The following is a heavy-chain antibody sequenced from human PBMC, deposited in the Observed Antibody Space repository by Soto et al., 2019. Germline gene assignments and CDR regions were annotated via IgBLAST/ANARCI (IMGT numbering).Heavy chain of an antibody. CDR2: IIPIFGTA. V-gene: IGHV1-69*13. Sequence: ASVKVSCKASGGTFSSYAISWVRQAPGQGLEWMGGIIPIFGTANYAQKFQGRVTITADESTSTAYMELSSLRSENTAVYYCARGDSRDAFDIWGQGTMVTVSS. CDR3: ARGDSRDAFDI. CDR1: GGTFSSYA. D-gene: IGHD5-18*01. J-gene: IGHJ3*02.